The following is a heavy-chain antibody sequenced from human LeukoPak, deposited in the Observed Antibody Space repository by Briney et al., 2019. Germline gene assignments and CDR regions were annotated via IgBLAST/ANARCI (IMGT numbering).Heavy chain of an antibody. CDR2: MNANSGDT. V-gene: IGHV1-8*01. Sequence: GASVKVSCKASGYTFTSYDINWVRQATGQGLEWMGWMNANSGDTGYAQKFQGRVTMTRDTSISTAYMELSSLRSEDTAVYYCARNLPSSGWFIGWGQGTLVTVYS. CDR3: ARNLPSSGWFIG. CDR1: GYTFTSYD. J-gene: IGHJ4*02. D-gene: IGHD6-19*01.